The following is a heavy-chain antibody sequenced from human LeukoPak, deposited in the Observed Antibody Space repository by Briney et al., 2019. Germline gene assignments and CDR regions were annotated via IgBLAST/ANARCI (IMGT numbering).Heavy chain of an antibody. CDR1: GGSISSYY. D-gene: IGHD3-10*01. CDR3: ARDRVTMVRGVRSREYNWFDP. J-gene: IGHJ5*02. Sequence: SETLSLTCTVSGGSISSYYWSWIRQPPGKGLEWIGYIYYSGSTNYNPSLKSRVTISVDTSKNQFSLKLSSVTAADTAVYYCARDRVTMVRGVRSREYNWFDPWGQGTLVTVSS. V-gene: IGHV4-59*12. CDR2: IYYSGST.